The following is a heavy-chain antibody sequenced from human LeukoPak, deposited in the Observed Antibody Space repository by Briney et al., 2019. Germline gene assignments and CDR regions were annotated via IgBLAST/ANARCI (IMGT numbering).Heavy chain of an antibody. CDR1: GFTFSSYG. Sequence: AGGSLRLSCAASGFTFSSYGMHWVRQAPGKGLEWVSSISGSGGSTHYADSVKGRFTISRDKTKNTLYLQMNSLRAEDTAVYYCAKSSYYDASGYYREYYFDYWGQGTLVTVSS. J-gene: IGHJ4*02. CDR3: AKSSYYDASGYYREYYFDY. V-gene: IGHV3-23*01. D-gene: IGHD3-22*01. CDR2: ISGSGGST.